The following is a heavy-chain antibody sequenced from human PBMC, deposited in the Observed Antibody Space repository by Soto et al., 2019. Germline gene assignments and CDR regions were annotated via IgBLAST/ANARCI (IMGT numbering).Heavy chain of an antibody. Sequence: QVQLVQSGAEVKKPGASVKVSCKASGYTFTSYGISWVRQAPGQGLEWMGWNSAYNGNTNYAQKLQGRVTMTTDTSTSTAYVELRSLRSDDTAVYYCARNAYCSSTSCYNFDYWGQGTLVTVSS. CDR2: NSAYNGNT. CDR3: ARNAYCSSTSCYNFDY. D-gene: IGHD2-2*02. CDR1: GYTFTSYG. V-gene: IGHV1-18*01. J-gene: IGHJ4*02.